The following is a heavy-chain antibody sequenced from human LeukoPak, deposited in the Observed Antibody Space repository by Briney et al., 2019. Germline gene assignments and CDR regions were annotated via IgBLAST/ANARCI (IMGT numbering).Heavy chain of an antibody. V-gene: IGHV3-74*01. CDR2: INSDGINT. J-gene: IGHJ4*02. CDR3: ARGSFLITFGGLIV. CDR1: GFTFSNYW. D-gene: IGHD3-16*02. Sequence: GGSLRLSCAASGFTFSNYWMHWVRPAPGKGLVWVSRINSDGINTSYADSVKGRFTISRDNAKNSLYLQMNSLRAEDTAVYYCARGSFLITFGGLIVWGQGTLVTVSS.